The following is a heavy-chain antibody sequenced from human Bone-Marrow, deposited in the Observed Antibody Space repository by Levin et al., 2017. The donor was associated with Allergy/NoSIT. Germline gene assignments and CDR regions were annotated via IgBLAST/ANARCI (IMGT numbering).Heavy chain of an antibody. CDR3: ARATGNYYGNDH. V-gene: IGHV3-21*06. Sequence: KAGGSLRLSCAASGFNFRSYAMNWVRQAPGKGLEWVSSIGTTDTYIYYADSVKGRFTISRDNANNLLYLQLNSLRSDDTALYYCARATGNYYGNDHWGQGTLVTVSS. D-gene: IGHD1-26*01. CDR1: GFNFRSYA. J-gene: IGHJ4*02. CDR2: IGTTDTYI.